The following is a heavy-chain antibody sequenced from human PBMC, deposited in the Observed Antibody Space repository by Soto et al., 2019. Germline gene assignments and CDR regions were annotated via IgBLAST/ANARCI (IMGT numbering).Heavy chain of an antibody. D-gene: IGHD6-19*01. Sequence: GGSLRLSCTASGFIFSNYEMNWVRQAPGKGLEWISYISVSGRTIYYADSVKGRFTISRDNYKNTLYLQMNSLRAEDTAVYYCAKDRRYSSGWYQGSMFDYWGQGTLVTVSS. CDR1: GFIFSNYE. CDR3: AKDRRYSSGWYQGSMFDY. CDR2: ISVSGRTI. J-gene: IGHJ4*02. V-gene: IGHV3-48*03.